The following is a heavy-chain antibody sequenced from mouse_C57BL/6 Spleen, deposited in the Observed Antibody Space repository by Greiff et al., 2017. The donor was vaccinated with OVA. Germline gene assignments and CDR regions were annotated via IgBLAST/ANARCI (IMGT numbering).Heavy chain of an antibody. J-gene: IGHJ4*01. D-gene: IGHD4-1*02. V-gene: IGHV1-64*01. CDR2: IHPNSGST. CDR1: GYTFTSYW. Sequence: QVQLQQPGAELVKPGASVKLSCKASGYTFTSYWMHWVKQRPGQGLEWIGMIHPNSGSTNYNEKFKSKATLTVDKSSSTAYMQLSSLTSEDSAVYYCAPTGTAGAMDYWGQGTSVTVSS. CDR3: APTGTAGAMDY.